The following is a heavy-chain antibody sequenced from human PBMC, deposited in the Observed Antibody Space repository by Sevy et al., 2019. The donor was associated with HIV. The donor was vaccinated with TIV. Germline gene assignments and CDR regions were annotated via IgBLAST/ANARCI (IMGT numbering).Heavy chain of an antibody. V-gene: IGHV4-61*01. Sequence: SETLSLTCTVSGGSVSSGSYYWTWIRQPPGKGLEWIGYISYIGSTNYNPSLKSRVTISVDTSKNQSSLRLSSVTAADTAVYYCVRDRIAAAGGYFDYWGQGTLVTVSS. D-gene: IGHD6-13*01. CDR2: ISYIGST. J-gene: IGHJ4*02. CDR3: VRDRIAAAGGYFDY. CDR1: GGSVSSGSYY.